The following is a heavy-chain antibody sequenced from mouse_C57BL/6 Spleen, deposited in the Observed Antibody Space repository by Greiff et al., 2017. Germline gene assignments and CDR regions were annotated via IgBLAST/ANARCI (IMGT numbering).Heavy chain of an antibody. J-gene: IGHJ4*01. V-gene: IGHV5-17*01. Sequence: EVKLMESGGGLVKPGGSLKLSCAASGFTFSDYGMHWVRQAPEKGLEWVAYIRSGSSTIYYADTVKGRFTISRDNAKNTLFLQMTSLRSEDTAMYYCARLAPRAMDDWGQGTSVTVSS. CDR2: IRSGSSTI. CDR3: ARLAPRAMDD. CDR1: GFTFSDYG.